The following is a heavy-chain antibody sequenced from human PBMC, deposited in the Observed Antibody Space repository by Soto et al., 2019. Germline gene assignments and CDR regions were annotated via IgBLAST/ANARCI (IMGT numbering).Heavy chain of an antibody. CDR2: INPSGGST. CDR1: GYTSTRYY. V-gene: IGHV1-46*01. D-gene: IGHD4-17*01. CDR3: ARGQTTVTRLYHYRMEV. J-gene: IGHJ6*01. Sequence: GASVNASCKASGYTSTRYYMHWVRQAPGQGLEWMGIINPSGGSTSYAHKFQGRVTMTRDTSTSTVYMEMISLRSEDTALYYCARGQTTVTRLYHYRMEVWEQGTTVTVSS.